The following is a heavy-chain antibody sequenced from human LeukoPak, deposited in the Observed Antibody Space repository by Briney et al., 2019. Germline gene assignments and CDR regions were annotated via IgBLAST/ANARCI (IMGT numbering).Heavy chain of an antibody. CDR2: INPNSGGT. CDR3: ARGVLYCSGGSCSSYNWFDP. CDR1: GYTFTSYG. V-gene: IGHV1-2*02. J-gene: IGHJ5*02. D-gene: IGHD2-15*01. Sequence: ASVKVSCKASGYTFTSYGISWVRQAPGQGLEWMGWINPNSGGTNYAQKFQGRVTMTRDTSISTAYMELSRLRSDDTAVYYCARGVLYCSGGSCSSYNWFDPWGQGTLVTVSS.